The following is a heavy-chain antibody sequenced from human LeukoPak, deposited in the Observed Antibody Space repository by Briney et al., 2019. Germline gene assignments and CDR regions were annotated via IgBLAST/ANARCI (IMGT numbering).Heavy chain of an antibody. CDR2: IYYSGST. D-gene: IGHD3-22*01. Sequence: SETLSLTCTVSGGSISSSSYHWGWIRQPPGKGLEWIGSIYYSGSTYYNPSLKSRVTISADTSKNQFSLRLSSVTAADTAVYYCARYYYDSSGYYAFDIWGQGTMVTVSS. J-gene: IGHJ3*02. V-gene: IGHV4-39*07. CDR1: GGSISSSSYH. CDR3: ARYYYDSSGYYAFDI.